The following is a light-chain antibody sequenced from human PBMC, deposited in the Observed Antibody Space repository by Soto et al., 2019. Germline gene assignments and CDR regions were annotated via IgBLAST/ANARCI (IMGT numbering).Light chain of an antibody. CDR3: QHYVSPPIT. CDR1: QSVTSNC. J-gene: IGKJ5*01. V-gene: IGKV3-20*01. CDR2: GAS. Sequence: EIVSAQVSGTLSFSAGERDTLSCRASQSVTSNCLAWYQQKPGQAPRLLVYGASSRATGISDRFSGSGSGTDFTLTISRLEPEDFAVYYCQHYVSPPITFGQGTRLEIK.